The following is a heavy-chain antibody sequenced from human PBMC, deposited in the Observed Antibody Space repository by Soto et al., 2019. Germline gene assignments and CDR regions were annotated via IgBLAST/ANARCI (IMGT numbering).Heavy chain of an antibody. CDR2: IIPILGIA. CDR1: GVTFSSYT. J-gene: IGHJ6*03. CDR3: SSELSRSESCYDDYYYPYYMDV. Sequence: SVKLSCKASGVTFSSYTISWVRQAPGQGLEWMGRIIPILGIANYAQKFQGRVTITADKSTSTAYMELSSLRSEDTAVYYCSSELSRSESCYDDYYYPYYMDVWGKGTTVTVSS. V-gene: IGHV1-69*02. D-gene: IGHD5-12*01.